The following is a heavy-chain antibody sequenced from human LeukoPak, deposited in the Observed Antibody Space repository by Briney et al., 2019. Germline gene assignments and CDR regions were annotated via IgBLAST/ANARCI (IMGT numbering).Heavy chain of an antibody. V-gene: IGHV1-18*01. J-gene: IGHJ3*02. Sequence: ASVKVSCKASGYTFTSYGISWVRQAPGQGLEWMGWISAYNGNTNYAQKLQGRVTMTTDTSTSTAYMELRSLRSDDTAVYYCARAAKSIVLLWFGDPPTAGAFDIWGQGTMVTVSS. CDR1: GYTFTSYG. CDR3: ARAAKSIVLLWFGDPPTAGAFDI. CDR2: ISAYNGNT. D-gene: IGHD3-10*01.